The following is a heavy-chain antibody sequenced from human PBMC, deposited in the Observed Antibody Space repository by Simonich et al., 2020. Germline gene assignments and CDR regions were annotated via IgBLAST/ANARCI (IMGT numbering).Heavy chain of an antibody. V-gene: IGHV1-2*02. CDR3: ASSKRGYNWNDFDY. CDR2: NNPNSGST. D-gene: IGHD1-1*01. Sequence: QVQLVQSGAEVKKPGASVKVSCKASGYTFTGYYMHWVRQAPGQGLEWRRWNNPNSGSTNYAQKFQGRVTMTRDTSISTAYMELSRLRSDDTAVYYCASSKRGYNWNDFDYWGQGTLVTVSS. J-gene: IGHJ4*02. CDR1: GYTFTGYY.